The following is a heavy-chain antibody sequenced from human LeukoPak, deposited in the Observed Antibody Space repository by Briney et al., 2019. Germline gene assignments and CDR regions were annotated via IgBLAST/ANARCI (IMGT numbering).Heavy chain of an antibody. V-gene: IGHV3-7*01. D-gene: IGHD2-2*01. CDR2: IKQDGSEK. CDR1: GFTVSSYW. CDR3: AREVPGALNAFDI. Sequence: GGSLRLSCAASGFTVSSYWMSWVRQAPGKGLEWVANIKQDGSEKYYVDSVKGRFTISRDNAKNSLYLQMNSLRAEDTAVYYCAREVPGALNAFDIWGQGTMVTVSS. J-gene: IGHJ3*02.